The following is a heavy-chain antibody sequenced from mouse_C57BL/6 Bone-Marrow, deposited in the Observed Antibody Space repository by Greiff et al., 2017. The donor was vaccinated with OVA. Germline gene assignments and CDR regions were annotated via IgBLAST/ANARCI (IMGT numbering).Heavy chain of an antibody. CDR3: ARGYYGSFAWFAY. D-gene: IGHD1-1*01. CDR1: GYSITSGYY. V-gene: IGHV3-6*01. Sequence: VQLQQSGPGLVKPSQSLSLTCSVTGYSITSGYYWNWIRQFPGNKLEWMGYISYDGSNNYNPSLKNRISITRDTSKNQFFLKLNSVTSEDTATYYCARGYYGSFAWFAYWGQGTLVTVSA. CDR2: ISYDGSN. J-gene: IGHJ3*01.